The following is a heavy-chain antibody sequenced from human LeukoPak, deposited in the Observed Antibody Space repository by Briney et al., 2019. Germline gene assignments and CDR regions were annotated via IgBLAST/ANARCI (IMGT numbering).Heavy chain of an antibody. D-gene: IGHD2-2*01. J-gene: IGHJ4*02. CDR2: ISGSGGST. Sequence: PGGSLRLSCAASGFTFSTCVMGCVRQAPGKGLGWVSAISGSGGSTFYADSVKGRFTISRDNSKNTVYLQMSGLRAEDTALYYCATAQCSPTSCSRIDYWGQGTLVTVSS. CDR3: ATAQCSPTSCSRIDY. V-gene: IGHV3-23*01. CDR1: GFTFSTCV.